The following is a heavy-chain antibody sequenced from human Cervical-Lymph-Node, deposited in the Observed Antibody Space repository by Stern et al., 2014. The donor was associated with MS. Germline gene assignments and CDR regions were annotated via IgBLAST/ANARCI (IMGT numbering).Heavy chain of an antibody. J-gene: IGHJ4*02. Sequence: VQLGQSGGGLVQPGGSLRLSCDTSGFPFSTYGMSWVRQAPGKGLEWGSFVSAGGDTTHYADSVEGRFTISRDQAGNSLHLQMHSLRDEDTAIYYCARTWLENTFDRWGQGTLVTVSS. CDR2: VSAGGDTT. D-gene: IGHD5-12*01. V-gene: IGHV3-48*02. CDR1: GFPFSTYG. CDR3: ARTWLENTFDR.